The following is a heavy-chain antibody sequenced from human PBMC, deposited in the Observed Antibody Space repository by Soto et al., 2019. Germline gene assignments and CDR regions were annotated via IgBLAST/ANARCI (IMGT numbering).Heavy chain of an antibody. CDR2: ISAYNGNT. CDR3: ARGSSNRYCGGDCYSY. Sequence: ASVKVSCKASGYTFTSYGISWVRQAPGQGLEWMGWISAYNGNTNYAQKLQGRVTMTTDTSTSTAYMELRSLRSDDTAVYYCARGSSNRYCGGDCYSYWGQGTLVTVSS. V-gene: IGHV1-18*01. J-gene: IGHJ4*02. CDR1: GYTFTSYG. D-gene: IGHD2-21*02.